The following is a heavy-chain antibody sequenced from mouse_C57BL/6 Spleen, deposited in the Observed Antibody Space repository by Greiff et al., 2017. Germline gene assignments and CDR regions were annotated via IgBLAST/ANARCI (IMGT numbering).Heavy chain of an antibody. J-gene: IGHJ3*01. V-gene: IGHV1-20*01. D-gene: IGHD1-1*01. CDR2: INPYNGDT. CDR1: GYSFTGYF. CDR3: ARNYGSSPWFAY. Sequence: EVMLVESGPELVKPGDSVKISCKASGYSFTGYFMNWVMQSHGKSLEWIGRINPYNGDTFYNQKFKGKATLTVDKSSSTAHMELRSLTSEDSAVYYCARNYGSSPWFAYWGQGTLVTVSA.